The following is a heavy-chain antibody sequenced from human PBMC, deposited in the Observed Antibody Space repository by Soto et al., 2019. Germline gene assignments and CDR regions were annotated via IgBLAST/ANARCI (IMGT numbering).Heavy chain of an antibody. J-gene: IGHJ5*02. V-gene: IGHV4-30-2*01. Sequence: SETLSLTCTVSGGSISGYSWSWIRQPPGKGLEWIGYIYHSGGTYYNPSLKSRVTLSIDRTKKQFSLKLKSVTAADTAVYFCARTMTTSGWFDPWGQGTLVTVSS. D-gene: IGHD4-17*01. CDR1: GGSISGYS. CDR3: ARTMTTSGWFDP. CDR2: IYHSGGT.